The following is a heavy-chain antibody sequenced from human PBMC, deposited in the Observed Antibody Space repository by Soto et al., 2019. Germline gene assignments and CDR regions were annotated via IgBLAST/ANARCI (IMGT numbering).Heavy chain of an antibody. V-gene: IGHV1-3*01. J-gene: IGHJ6*02. Sequence: VASVKVSCKASGYTFTSYAMHWVRQAPGQGLEWMGWINAGNGNTKYSQKFQGRVTITRDTSASTAYMELSSLRSEDTAVYYCARNIVVVPAAIRGGGYYDGMDVWGPGTTVSGSS. CDR1: GYTFTSYA. D-gene: IGHD2-2*02. CDR2: INAGNGNT. CDR3: ARNIVVVPAAIRGGGYYDGMDV.